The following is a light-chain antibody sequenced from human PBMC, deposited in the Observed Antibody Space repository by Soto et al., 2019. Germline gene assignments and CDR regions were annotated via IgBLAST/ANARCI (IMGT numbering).Light chain of an antibody. J-gene: IGLJ1*01. V-gene: IGLV2-23*01. Sequence: QSVLTQPASVSGSPGQSITISCTGTRSDVGSYNLVSWYQQHPGKAPKVMIYEDIKRPSGVSNRFSGSKSDNTASLTISGLQAEDEADYYCCSYADRSTYVFGTGTKVTVL. CDR1: RSDVGSYNL. CDR3: CSYADRSTYV. CDR2: EDI.